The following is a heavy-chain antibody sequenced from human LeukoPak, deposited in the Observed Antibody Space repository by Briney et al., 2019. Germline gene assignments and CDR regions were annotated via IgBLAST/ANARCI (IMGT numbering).Heavy chain of an antibody. V-gene: IGHV3-23*01. CDR2: ISGSGGST. CDR1: GFTFSSYA. CDR3: AKELGSHGAGDY. Sequence: PGGSLRLSCAASGFTFSSYAMRWVRQARGKGREGGSAISGSGGSTYYADSVKGRFTISRDNSKNTLYLQMNSLRAEDTAVYYCAKELGSHGAGDYWGQGTLVTVSS. J-gene: IGHJ4*02. D-gene: IGHD4-17*01.